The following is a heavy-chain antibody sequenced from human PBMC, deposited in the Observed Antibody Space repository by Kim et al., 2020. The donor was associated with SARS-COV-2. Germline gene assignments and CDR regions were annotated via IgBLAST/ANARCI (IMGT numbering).Heavy chain of an antibody. V-gene: IGHV3-23*01. Sequence: GGSTYYADSVKGRFTISRDNSKNTRYLQMNSVRAEDTAVYYCAKDFGNYGGQGTLVTVSS. J-gene: IGHJ4*02. CDR3: AKDFGNY. D-gene: IGHD3-10*01. CDR2: GGST.